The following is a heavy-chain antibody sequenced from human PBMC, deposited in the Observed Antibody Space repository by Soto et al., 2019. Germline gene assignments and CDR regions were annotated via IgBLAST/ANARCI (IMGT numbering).Heavy chain of an antibody. CDR3: AREGIAVAGYYFDY. CDR2: ISSSSSYT. Sequence: EVQLVESGGGLVKPGGSLRLSCAASGFTFSSYSMNWVRQAPGKGLEWVSSISSSSSYTYYADSVKGRFTISRDNAKNSLYLQMNSLRAEDTAVYYCAREGIAVAGYYFDYWGQGTLVTVSS. D-gene: IGHD6-19*01. J-gene: IGHJ4*02. CDR1: GFTFSSYS. V-gene: IGHV3-21*01.